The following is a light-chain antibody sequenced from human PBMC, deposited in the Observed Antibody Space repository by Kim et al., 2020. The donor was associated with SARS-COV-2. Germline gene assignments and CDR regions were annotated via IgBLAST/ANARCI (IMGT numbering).Light chain of an antibody. Sequence: VSVTRGQTASITCSEQKLGKEYVCWYQQRPGQPPVLVIYQDKNRPSGIPERFSGSNSGNTATLTISGTQAMDEADYYCQAWDTTVVFGGGTQLTVL. CDR2: QDK. V-gene: IGLV3-1*01. CDR3: QAWDTTVV. J-gene: IGLJ2*01. CDR1: KLGKEY.